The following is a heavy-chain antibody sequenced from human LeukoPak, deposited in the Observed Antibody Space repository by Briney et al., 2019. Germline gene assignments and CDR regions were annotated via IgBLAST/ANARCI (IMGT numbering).Heavy chain of an antibody. CDR1: GGSISSGSYY. Sequence: PSETLSLTCTVSGGSISSGSYYWSWIRQPAGKGLEWIGRIYTSGSTNYNPSLKSRVTISVDTSKNQFSLKLSSVTAADTAVYYCAREGGSSGHYYYYYMDVWGKGTTVTVSS. CDR2: IYTSGST. CDR3: AREGGSSGHYYYYYMDV. V-gene: IGHV4-61*02. J-gene: IGHJ6*03. D-gene: IGHD1-26*01.